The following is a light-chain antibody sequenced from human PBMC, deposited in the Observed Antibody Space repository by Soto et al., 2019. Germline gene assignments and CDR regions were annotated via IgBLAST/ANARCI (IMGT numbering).Light chain of an antibody. CDR3: CAYVGARSYV. CDR2: KVS. Sequence: QSALTQPASVSGSPGQSITISCTGTSSDVGGYNYVSWYQQYPGRVPKLLIYKVSNRPSGVSNRFSGSNSGGTASLTISGLQAKDEASYFCCAYVGARSYVFGPGTKVTVL. CDR1: SSDVGGYNY. V-gene: IGLV2-14*01. J-gene: IGLJ1*01.